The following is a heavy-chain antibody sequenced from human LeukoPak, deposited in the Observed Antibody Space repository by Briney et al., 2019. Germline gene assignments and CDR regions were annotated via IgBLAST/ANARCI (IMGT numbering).Heavy chain of an antibody. J-gene: IGHJ6*02. CDR1: GFTFSSYG. CDR3: ARDDQYQLLYGYYYYYGMDV. D-gene: IGHD2-2*02. Sequence: GGSLRLSCAASGFTFSSYGMHWVRQAPGKGLEWVAVIWYDGSNKYYADSVKGRFTISRDNSKNTLYLQMNSLRAEDTAVYYCARDDQYQLLYGYYYYYGMDVWGQGTTVTVSS. V-gene: IGHV3-33*01. CDR2: IWYDGSNK.